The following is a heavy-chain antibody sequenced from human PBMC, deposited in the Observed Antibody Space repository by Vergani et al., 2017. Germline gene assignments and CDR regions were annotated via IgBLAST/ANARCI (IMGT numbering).Heavy chain of an antibody. J-gene: IGHJ4*02. D-gene: IGHD6-19*01. Sequence: EVQLVESGGGLVKPGGSLRLSCAASGFTFSSYSMNWVRQAPGKGLEWVSSISSSSSYIYYADSVKGRFTISRDNAKNSLYLQMNSLRAEDTAVYYCAREPLAVAGPYFDYWGQGTLVTVSS. V-gene: IGHV3-21*01. CDR3: AREPLAVAGPYFDY. CDR2: ISSSSSYI. CDR1: GFTFSSYS.